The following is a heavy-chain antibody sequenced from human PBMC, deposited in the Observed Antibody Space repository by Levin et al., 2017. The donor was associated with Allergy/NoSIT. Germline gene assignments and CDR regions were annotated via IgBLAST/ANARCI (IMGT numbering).Heavy chain of an antibody. Sequence: GGSLRLSCVASGFTFSDHYMDWVRQAPGKGLEWVARSKHKAERYAPVYAASVTVTFTISRDESRISMYLQMNSLKTEDTAVYFCVRTYSDGSPVNQPIDCWGRGTLVTVSS. J-gene: IGHJ2*01. CDR1: GFTFSDHY. D-gene: IGHD3-22*01. CDR2: SKHKAERYAP. CDR3: VRTYSDGSPVNQPIDC. V-gene: IGHV3-72*01.